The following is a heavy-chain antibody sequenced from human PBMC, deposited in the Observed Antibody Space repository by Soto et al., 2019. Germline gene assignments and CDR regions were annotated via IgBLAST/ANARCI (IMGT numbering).Heavy chain of an antibody. Sequence: VQLVESGGGVVQPGRSLRLSCAASGFTFSDYAMHWVRQAPGKGLEWVAVVSHDGRNTHYADSVKGRFTISRDRSRNTVVLEMTSLRAEDTAVYYCAKGGRQWLVTSDFNYWGQGALVTVSS. J-gene: IGHJ4*02. D-gene: IGHD6-19*01. CDR3: AKGGRQWLVTSDFNY. CDR2: VSHDGRNT. V-gene: IGHV3-30*18. CDR1: GFTFSDYA.